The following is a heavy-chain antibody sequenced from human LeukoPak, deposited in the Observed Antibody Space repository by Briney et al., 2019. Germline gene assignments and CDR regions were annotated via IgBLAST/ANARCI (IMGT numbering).Heavy chain of an antibody. CDR2: ISYDGSNK. Sequence: PGRSLRLSCAASGFTFSSYGMHWVRQAPGKGLEWVAVISYDGSNKYYADSVKGRFTISRDNSKNTLYLQMNSLRAEDTAVYYCAKGGVPWDYDYVWGSYRLDYWGQGTLVTVSS. CDR3: AKGGVPWDYDYVWGSYRLDY. CDR1: GFTFSSYG. D-gene: IGHD3-16*02. J-gene: IGHJ4*02. V-gene: IGHV3-30*18.